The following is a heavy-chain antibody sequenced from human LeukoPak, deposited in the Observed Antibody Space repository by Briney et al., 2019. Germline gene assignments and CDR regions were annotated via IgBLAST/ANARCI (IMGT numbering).Heavy chain of an antibody. Sequence: GGSLRLSCAASGVTLSSYAMSWARQAPGKGLEWVSGISSSGSGGNTYYADSVKGRFTISRDNSKNTLYLQMNSLRAEDTAVYYCARGSVTNPLMALYYFDYWGQGTLVTVSS. CDR2: ISSSGSGGNT. V-gene: IGHV3-23*01. J-gene: IGHJ4*02. CDR1: GVTLSSYA. CDR3: ARGSVTNPLMALYYFDY. D-gene: IGHD2-8*01.